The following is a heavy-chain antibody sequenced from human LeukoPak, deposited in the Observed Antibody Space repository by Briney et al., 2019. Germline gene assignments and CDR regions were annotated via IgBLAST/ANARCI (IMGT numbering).Heavy chain of an antibody. CDR3: AKGRGQGFDY. CDR1: GFTFSSYA. J-gene: IGHJ4*02. CDR2: FSGSGGST. Sequence: GGSLRLSCAASGFTFSSYAMSWVRQAPGKGLECISGFSGSGGSTYYADSVKGRFTISRDNSKNTLYLQMNSLRVEDTAVYYCAKGRGQGFDYWGQGTLVTVSS. D-gene: IGHD3-10*01. V-gene: IGHV3-23*01.